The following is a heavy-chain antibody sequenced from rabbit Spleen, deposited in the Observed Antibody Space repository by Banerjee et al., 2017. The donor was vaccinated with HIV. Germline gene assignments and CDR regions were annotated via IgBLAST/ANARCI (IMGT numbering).Heavy chain of an antibody. CDR2: NDSGSAGNP. V-gene: IGHV1S45*01. CDR3: GRDLGDSAWGGDL. CDR1: GFSLSRDDW. Sequence: QEQLEESGGDLVKPEGSLTLTCTASGFSLSRDDWICWVRQAPGKGLEWLGCNDSGSAGNPSYASWAKGRFTISKTSSTTVTLQMTSLTAADTATYFCGRDLGDSAWGGDLWGPGTLVTVS. J-gene: IGHJ6*01. D-gene: IGHD4-1*01.